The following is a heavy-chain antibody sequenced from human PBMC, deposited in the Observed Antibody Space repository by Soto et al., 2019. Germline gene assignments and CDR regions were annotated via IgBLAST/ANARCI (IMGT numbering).Heavy chain of an antibody. CDR1: GFAFSHYA. J-gene: IGHJ4*02. CDR2: ISNSGNFI. CDR3: ARGLGAGTYVFDY. V-gene: IGHV3-21*01. D-gene: IGHD6-19*01. Sequence: GGSLRLSCAASGFAFSHYAMNWVRQAPGKGLEWVSSISNSGNFIYYADSMKGRFTVSRDNARNSLYLQMNNLRAEDTAVYYCARGLGAGTYVFDYCGQGTLVTVSS.